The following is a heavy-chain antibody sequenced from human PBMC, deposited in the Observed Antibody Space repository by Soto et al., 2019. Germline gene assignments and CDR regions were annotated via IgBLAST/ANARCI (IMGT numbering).Heavy chain of an antibody. CDR3: ARERHDYGDYFSLDDY. CDR1: GFTFSSYA. V-gene: IGHV3-30-3*01. Sequence: GGSLRLSCAASGFTFSSYAMHWVRQAPGKGLEWVAVISYDGSNKYYADSVKGRFTISRDNSKNTLYLQMNSLRAEDTAVYYCARERHDYGDYFSLDDYWGQGTLVTISS. CDR2: ISYDGSNK. J-gene: IGHJ4*02. D-gene: IGHD4-17*01.